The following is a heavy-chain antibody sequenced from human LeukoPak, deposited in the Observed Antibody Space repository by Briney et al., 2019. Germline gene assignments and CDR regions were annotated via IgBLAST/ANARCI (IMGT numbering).Heavy chain of an antibody. V-gene: IGHV4-4*09. D-gene: IGHD4-23*01. CDR1: GGSISSYY. Sequence: SETLSLTCTVSGGSISSYYWSWIRQPPGKGLEWVGYIYHSGSTDYNPSIKSRVTISVDTSKSQFSLKLTSVTAADTAVYYCATLTTVVTAYYFDYWGQGTLVTVSS. CDR2: IYHSGST. CDR3: ATLTTVVTAYYFDY. J-gene: IGHJ4*02.